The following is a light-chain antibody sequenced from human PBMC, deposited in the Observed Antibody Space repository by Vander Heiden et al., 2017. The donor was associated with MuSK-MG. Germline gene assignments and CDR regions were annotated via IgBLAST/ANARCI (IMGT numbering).Light chain of an antibody. CDR3: QAWDSSYVV. CDR2: QDT. J-gene: IGLJ2*01. CDR1: KLGDKY. V-gene: IGLV3-1*01. Sequence: SYELTQPPSVSVSPGQTASITCSGDKLGDKYACWYQQKPGQSPGLVIYQDTKRPSGIPERFSGSNSGNTATLTISGTQAMDEADYYCQAWDSSYVVFGGGTKLTVL.